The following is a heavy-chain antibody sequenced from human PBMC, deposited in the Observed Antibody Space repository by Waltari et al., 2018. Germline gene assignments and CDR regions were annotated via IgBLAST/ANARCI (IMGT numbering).Heavy chain of an antibody. V-gene: IGHV3-7*04. CDR1: GSTFSSSW. CDR3: AREGGNYGY. J-gene: IGHJ4*02. CDR2: IKHDGREK. D-gene: IGHD1-26*01. Sequence: EVQLVASGGGLVQPGGSLRRSCAAPGSTFSSSWMAWVRQAPGKGLEWVANIKHDGREKYQGDSGKGRCTSGRDDAKNSLFLQMNSLRAEDTAVYYCAREGGNYGYWGQGTLVTVSS.